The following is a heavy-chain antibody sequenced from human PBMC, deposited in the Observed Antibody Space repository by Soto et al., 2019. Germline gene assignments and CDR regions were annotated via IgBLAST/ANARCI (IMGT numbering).Heavy chain of an antibody. CDR3: ARGGEYSGYDLGAFDI. J-gene: IGHJ3*02. Sequence: PSETLSLTCTVSGGSISNYYWSWIRQPPGKGLEWIGYISYSGSTNYNPSLKSRVTISVDTSKNQFSLKLSSVTAADTAVYYCARGGEYSGYDLGAFDIWGQGTMVTVSS. CDR1: GGSISNYY. D-gene: IGHD5-12*01. V-gene: IGHV4-59*01. CDR2: ISYSGST.